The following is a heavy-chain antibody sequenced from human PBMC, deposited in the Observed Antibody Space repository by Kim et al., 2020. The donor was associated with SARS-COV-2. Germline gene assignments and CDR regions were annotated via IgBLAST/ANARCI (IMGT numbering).Heavy chain of an antibody. Sequence: SETLSLTCTVSGGSISRYYWSWIRQPPGKGLAWIGYIYSSGSTNYNPSLKSRVTISVDTTKNQFSLKLSSVTAADTAVYYCARARHHGSGSPDYRGQGTLVTVSS. CDR2: IYSSGST. CDR1: GGSISRYY. J-gene: IGHJ4*02. CDR3: ARARHHGSGSPDY. D-gene: IGHD3-10*01. V-gene: IGHV4-59*01.